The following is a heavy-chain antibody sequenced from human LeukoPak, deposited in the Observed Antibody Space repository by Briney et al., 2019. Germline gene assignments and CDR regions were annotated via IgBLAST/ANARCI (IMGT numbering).Heavy chain of an antibody. D-gene: IGHD3-22*01. CDR3: ARVELGDSSGYYYAY. CDR2: INPNSGGT. J-gene: IGHJ4*02. Sequence: ASVKVSCKASGYTFTGYYMHWVRQAPGQGLEWMGRINPNSGGTNYAQKLQGRVTMTTDTSTSTAYMEPRSLRSDDTAVYYCARVELGDSSGYYYAYWGQGTLVTVSS. CDR1: GYTFTGYY. V-gene: IGHV1-2*06.